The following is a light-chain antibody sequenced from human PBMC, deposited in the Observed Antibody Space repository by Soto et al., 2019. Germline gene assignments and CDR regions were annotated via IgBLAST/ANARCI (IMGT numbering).Light chain of an antibody. CDR1: STDVGTYNL. Sequence: QSALTQPASVSGSPGQSITISCTGTSTDVGTYNLVSWYQHYPGKAPKLIIYEVTKRPSGVSNRFSGSKSGNTASLTISGLQAEDEADYYCCSHARRGTFEWLFGGGTKLTVL. J-gene: IGLJ3*02. CDR3: CSHARRGTFEWL. V-gene: IGLV2-23*02. CDR2: EVT.